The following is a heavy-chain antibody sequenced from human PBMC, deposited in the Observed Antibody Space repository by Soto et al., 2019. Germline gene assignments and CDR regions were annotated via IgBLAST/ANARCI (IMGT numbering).Heavy chain of an antibody. CDR3: ARVSGSYYYGMDV. Sequence: QVQLQESGPGLVKPSGTLSLTCAVSGGSISSSNWWSWVRQPPGKGLEWIGEIYHSGSTNYNPSRKSRVTISVDKSKTQFALKRSSVTAADTAVYYCARVSGSYYYGMDVWGQGTTVTVSS. V-gene: IGHV4-4*02. D-gene: IGHD1-26*01. J-gene: IGHJ6*02. CDR1: GGSISSSNW. CDR2: IYHSGST.